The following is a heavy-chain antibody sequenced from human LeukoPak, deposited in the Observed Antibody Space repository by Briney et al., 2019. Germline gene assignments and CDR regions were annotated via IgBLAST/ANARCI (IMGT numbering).Heavy chain of an antibody. Sequence: GGSLRLSCAASGFTFSSYGMHWLGQAPGTGLEWVAVIWYDGSNKYYADSVKGRFTISRDNSKNTLYLQMNSLRAEDTAVYYCAKDQLYGGYEGFLGFRYWGQGTLVTVSS. CDR1: GFTFSSYG. D-gene: IGHD5-12*01. J-gene: IGHJ4*02. CDR2: IWYDGSNK. V-gene: IGHV3-33*06. CDR3: AKDQLYGGYEGFLGFRY.